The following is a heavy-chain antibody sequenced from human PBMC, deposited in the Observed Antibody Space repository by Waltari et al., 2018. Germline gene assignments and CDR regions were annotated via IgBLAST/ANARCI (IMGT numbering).Heavy chain of an antibody. V-gene: IGHV4-61*02. D-gene: IGHD3-3*01. CDR3: ATIFGDYYYMDV. CDR2: IYTSGST. CDR1: GGSISSGSYY. Sequence: QVQLQESGPGLVKPSQTLSLTCTVSGGSISSGSYYWSWIRQPAGKGLEWIGRIYTSGSTNYNPALKSRVTISVDTSKNQFSLKLSSVTAADTAVYYCATIFGDYYYMDVWGKGTTVTVSS. J-gene: IGHJ6*03.